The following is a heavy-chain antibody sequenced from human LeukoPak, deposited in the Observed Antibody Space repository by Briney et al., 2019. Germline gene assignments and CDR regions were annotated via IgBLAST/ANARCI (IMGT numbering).Heavy chain of an antibody. CDR1: GYTFTSYD. Sequence: ASVEVSCKSSGYTFTSYDINWVRQATGQGLAWMGWMNPNSGNTGYAQKFQGRVTMTRNTSISTAYMELSSLRSEDTAVYYCARVAKRSLDYYGSGTDAFDIWGQGTMVTVSS. CDR2: MNPNSGNT. V-gene: IGHV1-8*01. D-gene: IGHD3-10*01. J-gene: IGHJ3*02. CDR3: ARVAKRSLDYYGSGTDAFDI.